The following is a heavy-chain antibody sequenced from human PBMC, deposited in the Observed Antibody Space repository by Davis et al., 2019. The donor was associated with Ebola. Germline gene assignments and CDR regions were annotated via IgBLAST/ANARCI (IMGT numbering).Heavy chain of an antibody. J-gene: IGHJ6*02. CDR2: IDPSDSYT. Sequence: KVSCKGSGYSFTSYWISWVRQMPGKGLEWMGRIDPSDSYTNYSPSFQGHVTISADKSISTAYLQWSSLKASDTAMYYCARHGDYGYYYYGMDVWGQGTTVTVSS. CDR1: GYSFTSYW. V-gene: IGHV5-10-1*01. D-gene: IGHD4-17*01. CDR3: ARHGDYGYYYYGMDV.